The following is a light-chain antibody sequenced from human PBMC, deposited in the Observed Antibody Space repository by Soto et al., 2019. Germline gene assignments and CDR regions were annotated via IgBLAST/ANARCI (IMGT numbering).Light chain of an antibody. Sequence: SYELTQPPPVSVAPGKTARITCGGNNIGSKSVHWYQQKPGQAPVLVIYYDSDRPSGIPERFSGSNSGNTATLTISRVEAGDEADYYCQVWDSSSDQDVFGTGTKLTVL. CDR1: NIGSKS. CDR2: YDS. J-gene: IGLJ1*01. CDR3: QVWDSSSDQDV. V-gene: IGLV3-21*04.